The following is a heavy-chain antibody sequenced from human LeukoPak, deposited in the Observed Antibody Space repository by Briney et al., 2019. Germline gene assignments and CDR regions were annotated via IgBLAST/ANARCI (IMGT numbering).Heavy chain of an antibody. D-gene: IGHD5-24*01. Sequence: SETLSLTCAVYGGSFSGYYWSWIRQPPGKGLEWIGEINHSGSTNYNPSLKSRVTISVDTSKNQFSLKLSSVTAADTAVCYCARGRGWLQLVPRLFDYWGQGTLVTVSS. CDR3: ARGRGWLQLVPRLFDY. J-gene: IGHJ4*02. CDR2: INHSGST. V-gene: IGHV4-34*01. CDR1: GGSFSGYY.